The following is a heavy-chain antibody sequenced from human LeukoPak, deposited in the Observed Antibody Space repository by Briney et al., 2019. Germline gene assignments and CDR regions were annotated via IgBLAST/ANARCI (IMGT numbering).Heavy chain of an antibody. CDR2: INPIGGST. Sequence: GASVKVSCKASGYTFTGYYMHWVRQAPGQGLEWMGIINPIGGSTTYAQRFQGRVTMTRDTSTSTVYMELSSLRSEETAVYYCARASYSSAHFDYWGQGTLVTVSS. V-gene: IGHV1-46*01. J-gene: IGHJ4*02. CDR3: ARASYSSAHFDY. D-gene: IGHD6-19*01. CDR1: GYTFTGYY.